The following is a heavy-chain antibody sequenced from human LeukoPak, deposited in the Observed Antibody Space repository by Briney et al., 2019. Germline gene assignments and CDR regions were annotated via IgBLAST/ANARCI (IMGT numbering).Heavy chain of an antibody. V-gene: IGHV1-2*02. CDR2: INPNTGDT. J-gene: IGHJ5*02. D-gene: IGHD2-2*01. CDR3: ARPRFCSSTSCSNWFDP. Sequence: ASVKVSCKTSGYTFTDYHVHWVRQAPGQGLEWMGWINPNTGDTNYAQKFQGRVTMTRDTSISTAYMELSGLRSDDTAVYYCARPRFCSSTSCSNWFDPWGQGTLVTVSS. CDR1: GYTFTDYH.